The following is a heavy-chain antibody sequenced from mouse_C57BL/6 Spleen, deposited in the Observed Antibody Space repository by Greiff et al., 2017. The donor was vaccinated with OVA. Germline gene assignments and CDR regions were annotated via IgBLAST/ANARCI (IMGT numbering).Heavy chain of an antibody. CDR3: ARGRDCGGYCDY. CDR1: GFNIKDYY. J-gene: IGHJ2*01. CDR2: IDPEDGET. Sequence: EVQLQQSGAELVKPGASVKLSCTASGFNIKDYYMHWVKQRTEQGLEWIGRIDPEDGETKSAPKFQGKATITAATSSNTAYLQLSSLTAEDTAVYYCARGRDCGGYCDYWGQGTTRTVSS. V-gene: IGHV14-2*01.